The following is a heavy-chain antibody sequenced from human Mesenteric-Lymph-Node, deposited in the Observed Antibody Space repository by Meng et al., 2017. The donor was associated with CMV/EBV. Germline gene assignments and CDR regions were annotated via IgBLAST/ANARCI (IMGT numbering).Heavy chain of an antibody. Sequence: ASVKVSCKASGNTFTTYYMHWVRQAPGQGPEWMGWINPNTGATIYAQKFQGRVTMTRDTTISTAYMELTRLTSDDTAVYYCARAPPDDYGDYVDYYYYYGMDVWGQGTTVTVSS. CDR3: ARAPPDDYGDYVDYYYYYGMDV. CDR1: GNTFTTYY. J-gene: IGHJ6*02. V-gene: IGHV1-2*02. CDR2: INPNTGAT. D-gene: IGHD4-17*01.